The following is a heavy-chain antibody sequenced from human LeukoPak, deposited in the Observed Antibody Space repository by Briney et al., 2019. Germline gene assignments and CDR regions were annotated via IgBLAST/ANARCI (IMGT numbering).Heavy chain of an antibody. CDR1: GGSSSGYY. CDR3: ARDNRFYGMDL. CDR2: IYYTGST. J-gene: IGHJ6*02. Sequence: SETLSLTCTVSGGSSSGYYWSWSRQPPGKGLEWIGYIYYTGSTNYNPSLKSRVTISQDTSKNQFFLKLSSVTGADTAVYYCARDNRFYGMDLWGQGTTVTVSS. V-gene: IGHV4-59*01.